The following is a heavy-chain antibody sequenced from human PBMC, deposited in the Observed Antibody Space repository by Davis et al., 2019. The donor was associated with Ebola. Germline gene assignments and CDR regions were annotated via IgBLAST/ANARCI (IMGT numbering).Heavy chain of an antibody. Sequence: SVKVSCKASGGTFSSYAISWVRPAPGQGLEWMGGIIPIFGTANYAQKFQGRVTITADESTSTAYMELSSLRSDDTAVYYCARDSRMITFGGVIVIHFDYWGQGTLVTVSS. CDR3: ARDSRMITFGGVIVIHFDY. V-gene: IGHV1-69*13. D-gene: IGHD3-16*02. CDR1: GGTFSSYA. CDR2: IIPIFGTA. J-gene: IGHJ4*02.